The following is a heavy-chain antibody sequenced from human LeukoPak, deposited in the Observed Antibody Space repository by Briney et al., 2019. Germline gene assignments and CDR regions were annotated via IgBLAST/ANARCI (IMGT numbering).Heavy chain of an antibody. Sequence: PSETLSLTCTVSGGSISSGSYHWRSIRQAAGKGRQWIGHIYTSGSTDYAPSLRSRVTISEDTSRTRFSLKLSSGTAADTAVYYCAGLGRDETGFDYWGQGTLVTVSS. CDR3: AGLGRDETGFDY. CDR1: GGSISSGSYH. J-gene: IGHJ4*02. CDR2: IYTSGST. V-gene: IGHV4-61*09.